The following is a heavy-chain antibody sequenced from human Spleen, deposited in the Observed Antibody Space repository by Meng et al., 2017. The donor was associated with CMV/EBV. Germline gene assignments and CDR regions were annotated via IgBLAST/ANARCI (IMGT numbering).Heavy chain of an antibody. CDR2: ISSSGSTI. Sequence: GESLKISCAASGFTFSSYEMNWVRQAPGKGLERVSYISSSGSTIYYADSVKGRFTISRDNANNSLYLQMNSLRAEDTAVYYCARSYYDFWSGYPIDYWGQGTLVTVSS. CDR1: GFTFSSYE. CDR3: ARSYYDFWSGYPIDY. V-gene: IGHV3-48*03. D-gene: IGHD3-3*01. J-gene: IGHJ4*02.